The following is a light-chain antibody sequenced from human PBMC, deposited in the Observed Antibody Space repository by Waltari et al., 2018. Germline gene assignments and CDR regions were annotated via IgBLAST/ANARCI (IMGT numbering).Light chain of an antibody. CDR1: SSDIGGSKY. J-gene: IGLJ2*01. CDR2: DVT. Sequence: QSALTQPASVSGSPGQSITISCTGTSSDIGGSKYVSWYQQHPGKVPKVVIFDVTYRPSGVSNRFSGSKSDNTATLTISGLQAEDEADYYCSSYTSGSTLGVFGGGTKLTVL. V-gene: IGLV2-14*03. CDR3: SSYTSGSTLGV.